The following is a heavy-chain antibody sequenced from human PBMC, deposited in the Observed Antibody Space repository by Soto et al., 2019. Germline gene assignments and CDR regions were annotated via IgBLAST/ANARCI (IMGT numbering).Heavy chain of an antibody. CDR1: GFTFSSYG. CDR2: ISYDGSNK. J-gene: IGHJ4*02. V-gene: IGHV3-30*18. CDR3: AKLAPNILTGYQALDFDY. Sequence: QVQLVESGGGVVQPGRSLRLSCAASGFTFSSYGMHWVRQAPGKGLEWVAVISYDGSNKYYADSVKGRFTISRDNSKNTLYLQMNSLRAEDTAVYYCAKLAPNILTGYQALDFDYWGQGTLVTVSS. D-gene: IGHD3-9*01.